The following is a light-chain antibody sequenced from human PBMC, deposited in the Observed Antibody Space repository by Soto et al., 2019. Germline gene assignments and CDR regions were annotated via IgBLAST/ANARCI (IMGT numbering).Light chain of an antibody. CDR2: AAS. J-gene: IGKJ3*01. V-gene: IGKV1-9*01. CDR3: QLLNSNFGT. CDR1: QGISSY. Sequence: DIQLTQSPSFLSASVGDRVTITCRASQGISSYLAWYQQKPGKAPKLLIYAASTLQSGVPSRFSGSGSGTEFTLTTTTLQPEDFASYYYQLLNSNFGTCGPGPKVDIK.